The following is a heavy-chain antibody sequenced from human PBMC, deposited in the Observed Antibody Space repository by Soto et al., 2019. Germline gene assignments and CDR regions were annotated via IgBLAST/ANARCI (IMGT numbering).Heavy chain of an antibody. V-gene: IGHV4-59*08. Sequence: QVQLQESGPGLVRASVTLSLTCTVSSDSISSYYWIWIRQSPGKGLEWIGYTDYSGNTNYNPSLKSRVTISGDTSKNQFSLRLSSVTAADTAVYYCARAVGDPLYYLDYWGQGTLVTVSS. D-gene: IGHD6-19*01. CDR2: TDYSGNT. CDR1: SDSISSYY. CDR3: ARAVGDPLYYLDY. J-gene: IGHJ4*02.